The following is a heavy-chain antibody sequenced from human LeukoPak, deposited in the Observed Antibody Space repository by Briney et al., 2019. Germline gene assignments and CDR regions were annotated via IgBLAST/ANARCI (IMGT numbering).Heavy chain of an antibody. V-gene: IGHV1-24*01. CDR2: FDPQDRET. D-gene: IGHD3-22*01. CDR3: ARTYYYDTSGYYQFDY. CDR1: GYTLTEIA. Sequence: ASVKVSCKVSGYTLTEIAMHWVRQAPGEGLEWMGGFDPQDRETVYAQKFQGRVTMTEDTSTDTAFMDLGSVRSDDTAVYYCARTYYYDTSGYYQFDYWGQGTLVTVSS. J-gene: IGHJ4*02.